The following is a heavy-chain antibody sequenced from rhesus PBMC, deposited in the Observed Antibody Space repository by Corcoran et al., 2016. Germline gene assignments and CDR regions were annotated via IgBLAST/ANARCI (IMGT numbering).Heavy chain of an antibody. CDR2: ISSGGSH. CDR3: ARRGHWSDYCFDY. D-gene: IGHD3-22*01. Sequence: QVQLQESGPGLVKPSETLSLTCAVSGYSISSGYYWGWIRQPPGKGLEWIGHISSGGSHCPNPSLQSRVTLSGDPSKTQFSLELSSVTAADPAVYYCARRGHWSDYCFDYWGQGVLVTVSS. J-gene: IGHJ4*01. CDR1: GYSISSGYY. V-gene: IGHV4S14*01.